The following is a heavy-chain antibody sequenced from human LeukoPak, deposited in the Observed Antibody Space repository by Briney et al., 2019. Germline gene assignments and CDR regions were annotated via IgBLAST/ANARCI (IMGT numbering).Heavy chain of an antibody. V-gene: IGHV1-8*03. Sequence: ASVKVSCKSSGYTFTTYGINWVRQASGQGLEWMGWMSPNSGNTGYAQKFQGRVTITRNTSISTGYMELSDLRSEDTAVYYCARMDKEGDASRVDWFDPWGQGTLVTVSS. CDR1: GYTFTTYG. J-gene: IGHJ5*02. D-gene: IGHD2-2*03. CDR3: ARMDKEGDASRVDWFDP. CDR2: MSPNSGNT.